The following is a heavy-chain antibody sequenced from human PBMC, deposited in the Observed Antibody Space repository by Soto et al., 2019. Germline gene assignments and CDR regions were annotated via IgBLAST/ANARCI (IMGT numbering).Heavy chain of an antibody. Sequence: GGSLRLSCAASGFTFSSYSMNWVRQAPGKGLEWVSSISSSSSYIYYADSVKGRFTISRDNAKNSLYLQMNSLRAEDTAVYYCARGTSYGDYVVDYWGQGTLVTVSS. CDR2: ISSSSSYI. CDR1: GFTFSSYS. J-gene: IGHJ4*02. CDR3: ARGTSYGDYVVDY. D-gene: IGHD4-17*01. V-gene: IGHV3-21*01.